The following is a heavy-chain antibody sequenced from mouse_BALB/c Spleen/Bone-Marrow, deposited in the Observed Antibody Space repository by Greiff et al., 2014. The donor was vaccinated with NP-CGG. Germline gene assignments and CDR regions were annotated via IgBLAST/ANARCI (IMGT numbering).Heavy chain of an antibody. V-gene: IGHV14-3*02. CDR2: IDPANGNT. Sequence: EVQLQQSGAELVKPGASVKLSCTASGFNIKDTYMHWVKQRPEQGLEWIGRIDPANGNTKYDPKFQGKATITADTSSSTAYLQLSSLTSEDTAVYYCAKYYYGNSLFAYWGQGTLVTVSA. CDR1: GFNIKDTY. D-gene: IGHD1-1*01. CDR3: AKYYYGNSLFAY. J-gene: IGHJ3*01.